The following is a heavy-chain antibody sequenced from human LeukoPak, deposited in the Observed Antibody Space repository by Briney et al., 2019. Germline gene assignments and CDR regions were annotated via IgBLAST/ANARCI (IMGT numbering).Heavy chain of an antibody. CDR3: ARHSRNCSGGYCYLYY. D-gene: IGHD2-15*01. V-gene: IGHV4-39*01. J-gene: IGHJ4*02. CDR1: GGSISSDSYY. Sequence: SETLSLTCAVSGGSISSDSYYWGWIRQPPGKGLEWIGSIYSGGTTYYNPSLKSRVTISVDASKNQFSLKLTSVTAADAAAYYCARHSRNCSGGYCYLYYWGQGTLVTVSS. CDR2: IYSGGTT.